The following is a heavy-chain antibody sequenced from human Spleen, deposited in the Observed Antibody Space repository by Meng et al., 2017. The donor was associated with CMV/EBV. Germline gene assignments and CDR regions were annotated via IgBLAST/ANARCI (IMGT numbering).Heavy chain of an antibody. CDR2: ISSDRSSI. CDR3: ASSEYCSTSRCYMYYFDF. J-gene: IGHJ4*02. Sequence: GESLKISCAASGFTFSTYSMNWVRQAPGKGLEWVSSISSDRSSIYYADSVKGRFTMSRDNAKNSLYLQMNSLRAEDTAVYYCASSEYCSTSRCYMYYFDFWGQGTQVTVSS. D-gene: IGHD2-15*01. CDR1: GFTFSTYS. V-gene: IGHV3-21*01.